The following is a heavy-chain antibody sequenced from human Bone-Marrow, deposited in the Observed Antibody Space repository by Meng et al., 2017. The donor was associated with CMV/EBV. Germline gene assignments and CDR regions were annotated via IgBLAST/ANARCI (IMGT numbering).Heavy chain of an antibody. D-gene: IGHD6-6*01. CDR2: ISSSSSYI. V-gene: IGHV3-21*01. CDR1: GFTFSSYS. J-gene: IGHJ2*01. Sequence: EVQLVESGGGLVKPGGSLRLSCAASGFTFSSYSMNWVRQAPGNGLEWVSSISSSSSYIYYADSVKGRFTISRDNAKNSLYLQMNSLRAEDTAVYYCAAIAAPPVDLWGRGTLVTVSS. CDR3: AAIAAPPVDL.